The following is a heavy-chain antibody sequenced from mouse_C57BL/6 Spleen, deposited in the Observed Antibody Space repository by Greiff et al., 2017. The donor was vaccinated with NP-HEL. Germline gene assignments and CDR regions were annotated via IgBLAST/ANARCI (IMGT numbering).Heavy chain of an antibody. CDR2: ISGGGGNT. V-gene: IGHV5-9*01. D-gene: IGHD3-2*02. CDR1: GFTFSSYT. Sequence: EVKLMESGGGLVKPGGSLKLSCAASGFTFSSYTMSWVRQTPEKRLEWVATISGGGGNTYYPDSVKGRFTISRDNAKNTLYLQMSSLRSEDTALYYCARLAQGQDFDYWGQGTTLTVSS. CDR3: ARLAQGQDFDY. J-gene: IGHJ2*01.